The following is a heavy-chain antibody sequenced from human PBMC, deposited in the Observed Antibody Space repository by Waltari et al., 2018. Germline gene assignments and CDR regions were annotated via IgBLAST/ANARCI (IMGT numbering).Heavy chain of an antibody. V-gene: IGHV4-39*01. CDR1: GGSISTNYN. CDR2: MQYRGST. CDR3: GRIAFGDDGGYFQH. Sequence: QLQLHESGPGLVKPSETLSLTCTVSGGSISTNYNWGWNSQPPGKGLEWMGNMQYRGSTFYNPSLKSRVTISLDTSKNQFSLRLSSVGAADTAVYFCGRIAFGDDGGYFQHWGQGTLVTVSS. J-gene: IGHJ1*01. D-gene: IGHD4-17*01.